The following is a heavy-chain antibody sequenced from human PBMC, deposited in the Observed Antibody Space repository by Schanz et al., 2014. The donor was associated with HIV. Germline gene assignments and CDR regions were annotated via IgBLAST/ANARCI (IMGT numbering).Heavy chain of an antibody. CDR3: AKDLVTMAHYYYYYGMDV. CDR1: GFTFSSHG. D-gene: IGHD3-10*01. V-gene: IGHV3-30*02. J-gene: IGHJ6*02. CDR2: IWYDGTDK. Sequence: VQLVESGGGLVQPGGSLRLSCAASGFTFSSHGMHWVRQAPGKGLEWVAVIWYDGTDKYYADSVKGRFTISRDNSKNTLYLQMNSLRAEDTAVYYCAKDLVTMAHYYYYYGMDVWGQGTTVTVSS.